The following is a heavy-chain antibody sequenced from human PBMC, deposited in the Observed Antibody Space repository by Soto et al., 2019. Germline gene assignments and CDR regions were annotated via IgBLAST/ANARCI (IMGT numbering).Heavy chain of an antibody. J-gene: IGHJ5*02. V-gene: IGHV3-21*01. CDR2: ISSSSSDI. CDR1: GFTFSSYS. Sequence: EVQLVESGGGLVKPGGSLRLSCAASGFTFSSYSMNWVRQAPGKGLEWITSISSSSSDIYYADSVKGRFTISRDNAKNSLYLQMNSLRAEDTSVYYCARDPGVRGGGWFDPWGQGTLVTVSS. CDR3: ARDPGVRGGGWFDP. D-gene: IGHD3-10*01.